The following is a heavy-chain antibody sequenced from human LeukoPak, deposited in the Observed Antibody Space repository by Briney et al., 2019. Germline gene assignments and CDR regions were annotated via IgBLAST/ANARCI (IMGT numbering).Heavy chain of an antibody. CDR3: ARARGPYPYFDY. Sequence: PGGSLRLSCAASGFTVSNMYMSWVRQAPGKGLEWVSVIYSGGSTHYADSVKGRFTISRDNSKKTLYIQMNSLRAEDTAVYYCARARGPYPYFDYWGQGTLVTVSS. CDR2: IYSGGST. V-gene: IGHV3-66*01. CDR1: GFTVSNMY. J-gene: IGHJ4*02. D-gene: IGHD3-16*01.